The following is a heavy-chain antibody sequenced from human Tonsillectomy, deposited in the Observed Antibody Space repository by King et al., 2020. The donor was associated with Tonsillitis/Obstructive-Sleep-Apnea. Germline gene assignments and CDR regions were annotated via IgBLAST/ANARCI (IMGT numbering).Heavy chain of an antibody. D-gene: IGHD1-1*01. CDR1: GFTFSDHY. CDR2: XRNKANSYTT. J-gene: IGHJ4*01. Sequence: VQLVXSGGGLVXPXGXLXLXCAXSGFTFSDHYMDWVRQAPGXGLEWVGRXRNKANSYTTEXXASVXVRXXISRDXSKXSLYLKMNSLKSEDTAVYCXAXXXXXXVXXDLXXWGXXTXVTXSS. CDR3: AXXXXXXVXXDLXX. V-gene: IGHV3-72*01.